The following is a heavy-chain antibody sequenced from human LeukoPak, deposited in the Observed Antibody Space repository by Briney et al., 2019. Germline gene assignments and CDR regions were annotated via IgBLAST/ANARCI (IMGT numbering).Heavy chain of an antibody. CDR2: ITGGGGST. CDR3: AKLSGYPGAY. Sequence: GGSLRLSCAASGFTFSSYAMSWVRQAPGKGLEWVSDITGGGGSTYYADSVKGRSTISRDNSKNTLYLQMNSLRAEDAAVYFCAKLSGYPGAYWGQGTLVTVSS. CDR1: GFTFSSYA. D-gene: IGHD3-22*01. J-gene: IGHJ4*02. V-gene: IGHV3-23*01.